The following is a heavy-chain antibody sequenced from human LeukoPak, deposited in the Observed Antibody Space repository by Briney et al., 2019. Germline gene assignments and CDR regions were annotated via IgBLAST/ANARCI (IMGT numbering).Heavy chain of an antibody. CDR2: IYHTGST. Sequence: PSETLSLICTISRGSVSDYYWSWIRQSPGKGLEWIGYIYHTGSTSYSPSLKSRVTISADTSRNQFSLKLSSVTAADTAVYYCASRKLGNDYWGQGTLVTVSS. CDR1: RGSVSDYY. V-gene: IGHV4-59*02. J-gene: IGHJ4*02. D-gene: IGHD7-27*01. CDR3: ASRKLGNDY.